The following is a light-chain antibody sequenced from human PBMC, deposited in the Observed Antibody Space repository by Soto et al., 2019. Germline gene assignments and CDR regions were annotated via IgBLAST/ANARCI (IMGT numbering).Light chain of an antibody. Sequence: DIVMTQSPLSLPITPGEPASISCRSSQSLLHSNGYNYLAWYLQKPGQSPQLLIYLGSNRASEVPDRVSGSGSGTSFTLKISRVEAEDVGNYYWMQIIQTPPTFVPGTRVDI. CDR1: QSLLHSNGYNY. CDR3: MQIIQTPPT. CDR2: LGS. J-gene: IGKJ1*01. V-gene: IGKV2-28*01.